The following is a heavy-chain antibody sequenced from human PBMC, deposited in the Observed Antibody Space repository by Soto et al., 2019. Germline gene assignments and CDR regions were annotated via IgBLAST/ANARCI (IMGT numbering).Heavy chain of an antibody. CDR3: ARHMKGWLPRERWFDP. Sequence: PSETLSLTCTVSGGSISSGDYYWSWIRQPPGKGLEWIGYIYYSGSTNYNPSLKSRVTISVDTSKNQFSLKLSSVTAADTAVYYCARHMKGWLPRERWFDPWGQGTLVTVSS. V-gene: IGHV4-61*08. D-gene: IGHD6-19*01. CDR2: IYYSGST. J-gene: IGHJ5*02. CDR1: GGSISSGDYY.